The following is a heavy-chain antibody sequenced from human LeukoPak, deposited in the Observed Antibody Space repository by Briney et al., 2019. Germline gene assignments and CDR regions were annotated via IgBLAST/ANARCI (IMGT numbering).Heavy chain of an antibody. CDR3: ARDNPVYYYDSTYREAEYFQH. J-gene: IGHJ1*01. Sequence: GGSLRLSCAASGFTVSSNYMSWVRQAPGKGLEWVSVIYSGGSTYYADSVKGRFTISRDNSKNTLYLQMNSLRAEDTAVYYCARDNPVYYYDSTYREAEYFQHWGQGTLVTVSS. V-gene: IGHV3-66*01. CDR1: GFTVSSNY. D-gene: IGHD3-22*01. CDR2: IYSGGST.